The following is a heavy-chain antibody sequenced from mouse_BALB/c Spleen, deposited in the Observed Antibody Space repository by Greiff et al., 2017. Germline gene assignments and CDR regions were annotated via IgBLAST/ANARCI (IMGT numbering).Heavy chain of an antibody. CDR2: ISSGGGST. J-gene: IGHJ3*01. D-gene: IGHD1-1*01. CDR3: ARSYYYGSSPAWFAY. V-gene: IGHV5-12-1*01. CDR1: GFAFSSYD. Sequence: EVHLVESGGGLVKPGGSLKLSCAASGFAFSSYDMSWVRQTPEKRLEWVAYISSGGGSTYYPDTVKGRFTISRDNAKNTLYLQMSSLKSEDTAMYYCARSYYYGSSPAWFAYWGQGTLVTVSA.